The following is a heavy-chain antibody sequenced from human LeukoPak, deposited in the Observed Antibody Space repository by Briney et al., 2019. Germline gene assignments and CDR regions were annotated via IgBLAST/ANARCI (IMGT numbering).Heavy chain of an antibody. CDR1: GGSISSYY. Sequence: SETLSLTCTVSGGSISSYYWSWIRQPPGKGLEWIGYIYYSGSTNYNPSLKSRVTISVDTSKNQFSLKLSSVTAADTAVYYCARGITVTTYYYYGMDVWGQGTTVNVSS. V-gene: IGHV4-59*01. D-gene: IGHD4-17*01. CDR3: ARGITVTTYYYYGMDV. CDR2: IYYSGST. J-gene: IGHJ6*02.